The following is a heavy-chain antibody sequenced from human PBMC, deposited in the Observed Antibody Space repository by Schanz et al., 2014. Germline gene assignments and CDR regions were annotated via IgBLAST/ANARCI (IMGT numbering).Heavy chain of an antibody. CDR1: GFSFSSYS. CDR2: MSYDGSIK. Sequence: ADLVESGGGLIQRGESLRLSCSASGFSFSSYSMNWVRQAPGKGLEWVAAMSYDGSIKYYGDSVKGRFTISRDNSKNTLYLHMNTLRSEDTAVYSCARGIGGYGANNYFDYWGQGTLVTVSS. J-gene: IGHJ4*02. V-gene: IGHV3-30*03. D-gene: IGHD5-12*01. CDR3: ARGIGGYGANNYFDY.